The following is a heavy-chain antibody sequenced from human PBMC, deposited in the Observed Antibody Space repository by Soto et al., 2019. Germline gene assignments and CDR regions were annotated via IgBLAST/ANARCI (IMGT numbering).Heavy chain of an antibody. J-gene: IGHJ1*01. CDR1: GYTFTSYG. CDR3: ASHLAPLADYGDYEGVQH. V-gene: IGHV1-18*01. CDR2: ISAYNGNT. Sequence: ASVKVSCKASGYTFTSYGISWVRQAPGQGLEWMGWISAYNGNTNYAQKLQGRVTMTTDTSTSTAYMELRSLRSDDTAVYYCASHLAPLADYGDYEGVQHWGQGTLVTVSS. D-gene: IGHD4-17*01.